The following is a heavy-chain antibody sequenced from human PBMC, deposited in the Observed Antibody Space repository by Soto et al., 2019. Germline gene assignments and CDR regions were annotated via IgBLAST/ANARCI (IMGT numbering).Heavy chain of an antibody. J-gene: IGHJ4*02. CDR3: TTDWHYDFWSGYYRHFDY. CDR1: GFTFSNAW. V-gene: IGHV3-15*01. D-gene: IGHD3-3*01. Sequence: EVQLVESGGGLVKPGGSLRLCCAASGFTFSNAWMSWVRQAPGKGLEWVGRIKSKTDGGTTDYAAPVKGRFTISRDDSKNTLYLQMNSLKTEDTAVYYCTTDWHYDFWSGYYRHFDYWGQGTLVTVSS. CDR2: IKSKTDGGTT.